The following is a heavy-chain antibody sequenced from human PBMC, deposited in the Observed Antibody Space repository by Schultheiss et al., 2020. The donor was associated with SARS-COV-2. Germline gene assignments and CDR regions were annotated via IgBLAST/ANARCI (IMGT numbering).Heavy chain of an antibody. CDR3: AKGGTTVRD. CDR1: GFTFDDYG. J-gene: IGHJ4*02. CDR2: ISGSGGST. V-gene: IGHV3-23*01. Sequence: GGSLRLSFAASGFTFDDYGMSWVRQAPGKGLEWVSAISGSGGSTYYADSVKGRFTISRDNSKNTLYLQMNSLRAEDTAVYYCAKGGTTVRDWGQGTLVTVSS. D-gene: IGHD4-11*01.